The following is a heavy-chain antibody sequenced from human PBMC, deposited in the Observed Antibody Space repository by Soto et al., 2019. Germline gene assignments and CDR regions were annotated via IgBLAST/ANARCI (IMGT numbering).Heavy chain of an antibody. CDR1: GFTFSAYG. D-gene: IGHD1-26*01. Sequence: QEKLVESGGGVVQPGRSLRLSCAASGFTFSAYGMLWVRQAPGKGLEWVTVISYDGSSKYYADSVKGRFIVSRDNSKNTLYLQMNSLRPEDTAVYYCAKVTFSGDYYYSYGMDVWGQGTTVTVSS. V-gene: IGHV3-30*18. CDR3: AKVTFSGDYYYSYGMDV. J-gene: IGHJ6*02. CDR2: ISYDGSSK.